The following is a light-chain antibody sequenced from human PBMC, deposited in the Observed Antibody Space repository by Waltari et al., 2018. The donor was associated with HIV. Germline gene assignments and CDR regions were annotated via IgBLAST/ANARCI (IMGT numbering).Light chain of an antibody. J-gene: IGLJ3*02. V-gene: IGLV1-40*01. CDR1: SSNIGALARFD. CDR2: GNN. Sequence: QSVLTQPPPVSGAPGQRVTISCTGSSSNIGALARFDVPWYQQLPGPAPKLPIYGNNNRPSGVPDRFSGSRSGTSASLAITGLQAEDEAHYYCQSYDSSLSGSVFGGGTKLTVL. CDR3: QSYDSSLSGSV.